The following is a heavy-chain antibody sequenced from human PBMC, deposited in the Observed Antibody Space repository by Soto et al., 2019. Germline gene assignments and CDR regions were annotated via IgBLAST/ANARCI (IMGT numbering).Heavy chain of an antibody. Sequence: SETLSLTCTVSGGSISSYYWSWIRQPPGKGLEWIGYIYYSGSTNYNPSLKSRVTISVDTSKNQFSLKLSSVTAADTAVSYCERDLGINDFWSGTEVDYYYYCMDVWGQGTTVTVSS. V-gene: IGHV4-59*01. J-gene: IGHJ6*02. D-gene: IGHD3-3*01. CDR3: ERDLGINDFWSGTEVDYYYYCMDV. CDR1: GGSISSYY. CDR2: IYYSGST.